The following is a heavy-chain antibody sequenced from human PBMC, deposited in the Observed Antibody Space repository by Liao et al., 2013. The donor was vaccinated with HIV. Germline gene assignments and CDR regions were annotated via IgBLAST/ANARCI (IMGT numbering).Heavy chain of an antibody. V-gene: IGHV4-30-4*08. D-gene: IGHD3-3*01. CDR3: ARTDQYYDFWNGYENWFDP. J-gene: IGHJ5*02. Sequence: QVQLQESGPGLVKPSQTLSLTCTVSGVSISSDDYYWSWIRQPPGKGLEWIGYIYYSGSTYYNPSLKSRVTISVDRSKNQFSLKLSSVTAADTAVYYCARTDQYYDFWNGYENWFDPWAREPWSPSPQ. CDR2: IYYSGST. CDR1: GVSISSDDYY.